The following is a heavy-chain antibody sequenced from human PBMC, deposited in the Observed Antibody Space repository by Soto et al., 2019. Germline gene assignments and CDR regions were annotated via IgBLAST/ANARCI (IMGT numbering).Heavy chain of an antibody. CDR3: AKAGYNWNPEPYSFDY. CDR1: GFTFSSYA. CDR2: ISGSGGST. D-gene: IGHD1-20*01. Sequence: GGSLRLSCAASGFTFSSYAMSWVRQAPGKGLEWVSAISGSGGSTYYADSVKGRFTISRDNSKNTLYLQMNSLRAEDTAVYYCAKAGYNWNPEPYSFDYWGQGTLVTFSS. J-gene: IGHJ4*02. V-gene: IGHV3-23*01.